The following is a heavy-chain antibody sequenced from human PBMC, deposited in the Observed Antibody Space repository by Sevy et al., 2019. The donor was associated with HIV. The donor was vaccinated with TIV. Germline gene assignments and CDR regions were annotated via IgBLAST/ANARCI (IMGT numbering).Heavy chain of an antibody. V-gene: IGHV3-23*01. CDR2: ISGSGGST. D-gene: IGHD3-22*01. CDR1: GFTFSSYA. CDR3: AKGPPNYDSSGYYLFDY. J-gene: IGHJ4*02. Sequence: GGSLRLSCAASGFTFSSYAMSWVRQAPGKGLEWVSAISGSGGSTYYADSVKGRFTISRDNSKNTLYLQMNSLRAEDTDVYYCAKGPPNYDSSGYYLFDYWGQGTLVTVSS.